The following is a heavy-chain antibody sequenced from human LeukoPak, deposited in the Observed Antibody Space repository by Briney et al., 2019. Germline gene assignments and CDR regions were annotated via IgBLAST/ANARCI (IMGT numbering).Heavy chain of an antibody. D-gene: IGHD1-26*01. V-gene: IGHV4-59*01. CDR2: IYYSGST. J-gene: IGHJ6*02. Sequence: PSETLSLTCTVSGGSISNYYWSWIRQPPGKGLVWIGYIYYSGSTNYNPSLKSRVTISVDTSKNQFSLKLSSVTAADTAVYYCARVGGTNYYYYGMDVWGQGTTVTVSS. CDR3: ARVGGTNYYYYGMDV. CDR1: GGSISNYY.